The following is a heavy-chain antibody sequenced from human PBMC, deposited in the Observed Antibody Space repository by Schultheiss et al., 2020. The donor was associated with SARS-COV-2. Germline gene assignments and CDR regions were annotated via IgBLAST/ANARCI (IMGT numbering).Heavy chain of an antibody. J-gene: IGHJ5*02. CDR2: IYPGDSDT. Sequence: KVSCKGSGYRFTSYWIGWVRQMPGKGLEWMGIIYPGDSDTRYSPSFQGQVTISADKSISTAYLQWSSLKASDTAMYYCARDFRQRFDPWGQGTLVTVSS. V-gene: IGHV5-51*01. CDR1: GYRFTSYW. D-gene: IGHD3-3*01. CDR3: ARDFRQRFDP.